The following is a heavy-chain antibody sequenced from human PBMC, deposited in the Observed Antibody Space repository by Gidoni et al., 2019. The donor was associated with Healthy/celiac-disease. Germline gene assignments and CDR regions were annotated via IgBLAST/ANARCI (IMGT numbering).Heavy chain of an antibody. CDR3: AKGARGGYDVLVSPPGY. Sequence: EVQLLESGGGLVQPGGSLRLSCAASGFTFSSYAMSWVRQAPGKGLEWVSAIRGSGGSTYYADSVKGRFTISRDNSKNTLYLQMNSLRAEDTAVYYCAKGARGGYDVLVSPPGYWGQGTLVTVSS. D-gene: IGHD5-12*01. V-gene: IGHV3-23*01. J-gene: IGHJ4*02. CDR1: GFTFSSYA. CDR2: IRGSGGST.